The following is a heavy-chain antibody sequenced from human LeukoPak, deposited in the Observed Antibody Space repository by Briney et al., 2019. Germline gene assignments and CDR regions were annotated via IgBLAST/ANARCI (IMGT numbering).Heavy chain of an antibody. CDR3: ARDGYYPFDY. J-gene: IGHJ4*02. D-gene: IGHD3-22*01. CDR1: GFTFSGYS. CDR2: ITVGSSII. Sequence: GGSLRLSCAASGFTFSGYSMHWVRQAPGKGLEWLSYITVGSSIIYHADSVKGRFTISRDNAKNSPYLQMNSLRAEDTAVYYCARDGYYPFDYWGQGILVAVSS. V-gene: IGHV3-48*01.